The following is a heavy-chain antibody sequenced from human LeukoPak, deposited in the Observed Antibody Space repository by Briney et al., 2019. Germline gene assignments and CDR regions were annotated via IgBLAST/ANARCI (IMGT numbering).Heavy chain of an antibody. Sequence: SVKVSCKASGGTFSSYAISWVRQAPGQGLEWMGRIIPIFGIANYAQKFQGRVTITADKSTSTAYMELSSLRSEDTAVYYCARDLEYSSSSNWFDPWGQGTLVTVSS. CDR2: IIPIFGIA. CDR1: GGTFSSYA. V-gene: IGHV1-69*04. CDR3: ARDLEYSSSSNWFDP. J-gene: IGHJ5*02. D-gene: IGHD6-6*01.